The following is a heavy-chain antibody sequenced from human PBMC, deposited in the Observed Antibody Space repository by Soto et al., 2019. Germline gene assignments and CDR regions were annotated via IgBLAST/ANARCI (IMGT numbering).Heavy chain of an antibody. V-gene: IGHV1-3*01. CDR2: INGGNGNT. J-gene: IGHJ4*02. Sequence: VKVSCKASGNTVPNYAIHWVRQAPGQRLEWMGWINGGNGNTYYSEHFQGRVTLTRDTSITTAYMELSGLTSDDTAVYFCAREGSGWKYFDYWGQGSLVTVSS. CDR1: GNTVPNYA. CDR3: AREGSGWKYFDY. D-gene: IGHD6-19*01.